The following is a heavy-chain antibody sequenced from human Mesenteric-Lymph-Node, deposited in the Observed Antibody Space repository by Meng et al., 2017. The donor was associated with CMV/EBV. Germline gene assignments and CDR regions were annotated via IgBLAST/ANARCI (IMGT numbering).Heavy chain of an antibody. V-gene: IGHV4-59*01. CDR1: GDSISSSY. D-gene: IGHD3-10*01. CDR2: IFSSGST. J-gene: IGHJ5*02. CDR3: ARGRILSNNWFAP. Sequence: CSVSGDSISSSYWTWIRQPPGKGLEWIGDIFSSGSTNYNPSLKSRVTISIDTSKNQFSLKLTSVTAADTAVYYCARGRILSNNWFAPWGQGTLVTVSS.